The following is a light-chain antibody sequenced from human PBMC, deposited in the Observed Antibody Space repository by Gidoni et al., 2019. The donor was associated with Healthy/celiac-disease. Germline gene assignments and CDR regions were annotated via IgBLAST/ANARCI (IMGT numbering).Light chain of an antibody. CDR3: QQNYSTPYT. Sequence: DIQMTQSPSSPSASVGDRVTITCPASQSISSYLNWYQQKPGKAPKLLIYAASSLQSGVPSRFSGSGSGTDFTLTISSLQPEDFATYYCQQNYSTPYTFGQXTKLEIK. V-gene: IGKV1-39*01. J-gene: IGKJ2*01. CDR2: AAS. CDR1: QSISSY.